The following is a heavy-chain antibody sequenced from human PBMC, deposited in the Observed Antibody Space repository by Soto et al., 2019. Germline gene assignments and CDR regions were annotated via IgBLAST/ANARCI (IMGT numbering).Heavy chain of an antibody. J-gene: IGHJ4*02. CDR1: GGTFSSYA. V-gene: IGHV1-69*13. CDR2: IIPIFGTA. D-gene: IGHD2-15*01. Sequence: GASVKVSCKASGGTFSSYAISWVRQAPGQGLEWMGGIIPIFGTANYAQKFQGRVTITADESTSTAYMELSSLRSEDTAVYYCARGSSPWDLRRYCSGGSCLMDYWGQGTLVTVSS. CDR3: ARGSSPWDLRRYCSGGSCLMDY.